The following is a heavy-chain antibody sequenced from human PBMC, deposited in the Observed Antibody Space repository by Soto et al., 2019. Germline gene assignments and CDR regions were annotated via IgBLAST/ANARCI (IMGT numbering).Heavy chain of an antibody. J-gene: IGHJ6*02. V-gene: IGHV3-30*18. Sequence: GGSLRLSCAASGFTFRSYGMHWVRQAPGKGLEWLAVISNDGTNKYLADSVKGRLTLSRDNSRNTLSLEIDNLRPEDTAVYYCGKDTLDCSGGDCPLYYYYGMDVWGQGTTVTVSS. CDR1: GFTFRSYG. D-gene: IGHD2-15*01. CDR2: ISNDGTNK. CDR3: GKDTLDCSGGDCPLYYYYGMDV.